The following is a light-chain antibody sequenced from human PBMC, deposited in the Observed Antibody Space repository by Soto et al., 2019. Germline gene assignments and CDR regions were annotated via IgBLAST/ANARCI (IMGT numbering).Light chain of an antibody. J-gene: IGKJ5*01. V-gene: IGKV3-15*01. CDR3: EQYNNWIT. CDR1: RSVSSN. Sequence: EIVMTQAPATLSGSPVERATLSCSSRRSVSSNLSWYQQKPGQAPMLLLYVASTRATGIPARFSGSGSGTEFTLTISSLQSEDFAIYYCEQYNNWITFGQGTRLEIK. CDR2: VAS.